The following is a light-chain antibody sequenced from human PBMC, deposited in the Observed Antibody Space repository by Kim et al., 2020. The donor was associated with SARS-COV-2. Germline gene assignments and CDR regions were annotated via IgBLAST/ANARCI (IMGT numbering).Light chain of an antibody. V-gene: IGLV1-47*01. CDR1: SSNIGSNY. Sequence: ELTQPPSASGTPGQRVTISCSGSSSNIGSNYVYWYQQLPGTAPKLLIYRNNQRPSGVPDRFSGSKSGTSASLAISGLRSEDEDDYYCAAWDDSLSGRVFGTGTKVTVL. J-gene: IGLJ1*01. CDR2: RNN. CDR3: AAWDDSLSGRV.